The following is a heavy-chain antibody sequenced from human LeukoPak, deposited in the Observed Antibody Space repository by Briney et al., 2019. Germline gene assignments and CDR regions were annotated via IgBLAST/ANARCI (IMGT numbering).Heavy chain of an antibody. Sequence: GASVKVSCKASGYMLTSYVMNWVRQAPGQGLEWMGWISAYNGNTNYAQKLQGRVTMTTDTSTSTAYMELRSLRSDDTAVYYCARGRTIFGVVRENFHAIDYWGQGTLVTVSS. D-gene: IGHD3-3*01. J-gene: IGHJ4*02. CDR2: ISAYNGNT. V-gene: IGHV1-18*01. CDR1: GYMLTSYV. CDR3: ARGRTIFGVVRENFHAIDY.